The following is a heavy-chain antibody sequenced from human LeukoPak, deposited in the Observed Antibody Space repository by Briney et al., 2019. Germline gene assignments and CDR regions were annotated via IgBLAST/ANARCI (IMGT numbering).Heavy chain of an antibody. D-gene: IGHD3-22*01. CDR1: GFTFSSYW. V-gene: IGHV3-7*01. Sequence: GGSLRLSCAASGFTFSSYWMSWVRQAPGKGLEWVANIKQDGSEKYYVDSVKGRFTISRDNAKNSLYLQMNSLRAEDTAVYYCARGLTSPGYHIRITMTYWGQGTLVTVSS. CDR3: ARGLTSPGYHIRITMTY. J-gene: IGHJ4*02. CDR2: IKQDGSEK.